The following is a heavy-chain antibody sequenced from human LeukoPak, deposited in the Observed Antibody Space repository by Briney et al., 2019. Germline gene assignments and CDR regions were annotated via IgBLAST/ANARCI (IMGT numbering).Heavy chain of an antibody. CDR1: GGSISSNTYY. CDR3: ARVELIVALPTSFDP. Sequence: SETLSLTCSVSGGSISSNTYYWGWIRQPPGKGLEWIGSMYYSGSGTTYYNPSLKSRVIISVDTSKNQFSLRLNSVTSADTAMYYCARVELIVALPTSFDPWGQGTLVTVSS. CDR2: MYYSGSGTT. J-gene: IGHJ5*02. V-gene: IGHV4-39*07. D-gene: IGHD5-12*01.